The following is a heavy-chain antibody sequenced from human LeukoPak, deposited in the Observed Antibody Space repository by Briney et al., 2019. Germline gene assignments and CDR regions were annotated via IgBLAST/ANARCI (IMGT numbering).Heavy chain of an antibody. Sequence: GGSLRLSCTGSGFTFGAHSMAWVCQAPGKGPEWVGFIRGKAYGGATGYTASVKGRFTISRDDSKSIVYLQMNSLRTEDTAVYYCICLTDPFDYWGQGSLVTVSS. V-gene: IGHV3-49*04. CDR3: ICLTDPFDY. CDR2: IRGKAYGGAT. J-gene: IGHJ4*02. CDR1: GFTFGAHS.